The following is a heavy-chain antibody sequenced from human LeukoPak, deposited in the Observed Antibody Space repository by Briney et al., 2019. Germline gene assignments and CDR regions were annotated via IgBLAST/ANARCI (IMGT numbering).Heavy chain of an antibody. CDR2: IYYSGST. J-gene: IGHJ5*02. Sequence: SETLSLTCTVSGGSISSYYWGWIRQPPGKGLEWIGYIYYSGSTNYNPSLKSRVTISVDTSKNQFSLKLSSVTAADTAVYYCARQSAAILNWFDPWGQGTLVTVSS. CDR1: GGSISSYY. D-gene: IGHD2-21*02. CDR3: ARQSAAILNWFDP. V-gene: IGHV4-59*08.